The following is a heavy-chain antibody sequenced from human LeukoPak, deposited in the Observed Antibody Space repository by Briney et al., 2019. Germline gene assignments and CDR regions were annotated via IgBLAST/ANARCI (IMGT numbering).Heavy chain of an antibody. CDR3: AKTGVGYCTGGSCSAADY. CDR1: GFTFSSYA. Sequence: GGSLRLSCAASGFTFSSYAMSWVRQAPGKGLEWVSAISGSGGSTNYADSVKGRFTISRDNSKNTLYLQMNSRRAEDTAVFYCAKTGVGYCTGGSCSAADYWGQGTLVTVSS. CDR2: ISGSGGST. V-gene: IGHV3-23*01. D-gene: IGHD2-15*01. J-gene: IGHJ4*02.